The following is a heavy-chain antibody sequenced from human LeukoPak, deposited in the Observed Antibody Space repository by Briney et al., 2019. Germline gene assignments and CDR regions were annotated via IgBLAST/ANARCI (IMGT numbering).Heavy chain of an antibody. CDR1: GFTFSSYS. V-gene: IGHV3-48*02. CDR3: TRVSYGWDCKSTSCHVDY. D-gene: IGHD2-2*01. J-gene: IGHJ4*02. Sequence: GGSLRLSCAASGFTFSSYSMNWVRQAPGKGLEWVSYISSSSNTIYYADSVKGRFTISRDNAKNSLYLQMNSLRDEDTAVYYCTRVSYGWDCKSTSCHVDYWGQGTLVTVPS. CDR2: ISSSSNTI.